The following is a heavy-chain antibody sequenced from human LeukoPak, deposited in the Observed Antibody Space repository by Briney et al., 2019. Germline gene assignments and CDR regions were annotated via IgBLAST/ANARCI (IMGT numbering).Heavy chain of an antibody. Sequence: SETLSLTCTVSGGSISSSTYYWGWIRQPPGKGLEWIGTIYYSGSTYYNPSLKSRVTISVDTSENQFSLNLSSVTAADTAVYYCARGGGSYSRIRVNWFDPWGQGTLVTVSS. CDR3: ARGGGSYSRIRVNWFDP. V-gene: IGHV4-39*07. D-gene: IGHD5-18*01. J-gene: IGHJ5*02. CDR2: IYYSGST. CDR1: GGSISSSTYY.